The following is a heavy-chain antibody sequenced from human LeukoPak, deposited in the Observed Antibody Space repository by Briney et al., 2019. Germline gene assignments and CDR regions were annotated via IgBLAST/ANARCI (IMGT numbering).Heavy chain of an antibody. Sequence: PGGSLRLSCAASGFTFSSYSMTWVRQAPGKGLEWVSYIYSSGSIIQYADSVKGRFTISRDNSKNTLYLQMNSLRAEDTAVYYCAKRTTVTTFWDYWGQGTLVTVSS. CDR1: GFTFSSYS. CDR3: AKRTTVTTFWDY. J-gene: IGHJ4*02. CDR2: IYSSGSII. V-gene: IGHV3-23*05. D-gene: IGHD4-17*01.